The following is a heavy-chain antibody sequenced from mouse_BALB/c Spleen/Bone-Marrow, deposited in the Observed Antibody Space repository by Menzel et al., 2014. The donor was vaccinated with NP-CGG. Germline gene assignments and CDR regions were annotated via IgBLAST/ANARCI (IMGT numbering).Heavy chain of an antibody. CDR2: INPSNGAN. D-gene: IGHD2-1*01. J-gene: IGHJ4*01. CDR3: SRGGNFDVMDY. V-gene: IGHV1S81*02. Sequence: QVQLQQSGAELVKPGASVKLSCKASGYTFTSYYMFWVKQRPGQGLEWIGGINPSNGANNFNEKFMSKATLTVDKSSSTAYMQLSSLTSEDSAVYYCSRGGNFDVMDYWGQGTSVTVSS. CDR1: GYTFTSYY.